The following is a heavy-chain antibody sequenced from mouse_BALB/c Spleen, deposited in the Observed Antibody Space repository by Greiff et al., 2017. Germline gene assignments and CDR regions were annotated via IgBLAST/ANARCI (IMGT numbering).Heavy chain of an antibody. Sequence: EVKLEESGPGLVKPSQSLSLTCTVTGYSITSDYAWNWIRQFPGNKLEWMGYISYSGSTSYNPSLKSRISITRDTSKNQFFLQLNSVTTEDTATYYCARRGNHGAMDYWGQGTSVTVSS. CDR1: GYSITSDYA. J-gene: IGHJ4*01. V-gene: IGHV3-2*02. D-gene: IGHD2-1*01. CDR2: ISYSGST. CDR3: ARRGNHGAMDY.